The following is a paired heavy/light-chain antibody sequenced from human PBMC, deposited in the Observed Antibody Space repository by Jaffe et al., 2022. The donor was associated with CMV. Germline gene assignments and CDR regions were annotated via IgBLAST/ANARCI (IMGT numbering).Heavy chain of an antibody. CDR3: AKVLPGGSGGYDEFFQH. CDR1: GFTFSNYA. V-gene: IGHV3-23*01. Sequence: EVQLLESGGGLVQPGGSLRLSCAASGFTFSNYAMSWVRQAPGKGLEWVSAISNSGDATYYADFVKGRFTISRDSSKNTLHLQMNSLRAEDTAVYYCAKVLPGGSGGYDEFFQHWGQGTLVTVSS. CDR2: ISNSGDAT. D-gene: IGHD1-26*01. J-gene: IGHJ1*01.
Light chain of an antibody. CDR1: QSVSGN. V-gene: IGKV3-15*01. Sequence: EIVMTQSPATLSVSPGERATLSCRASQSVSGNLAWYQQKPGQAPGLLIYGASTRATGIPARFSGSGSGTEFTLTISSLQSEDFAVYYCQQYNNWPLTFGGGTKVVIK. CDR2: GAS. J-gene: IGKJ4*01. CDR3: QQYNNWPLT.